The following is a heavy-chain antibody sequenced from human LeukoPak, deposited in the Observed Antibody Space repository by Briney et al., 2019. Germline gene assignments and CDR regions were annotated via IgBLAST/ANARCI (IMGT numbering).Heavy chain of an antibody. V-gene: IGHV4-34*01. CDR1: GGSFSGYH. CDR3: ARGQGTVTTH. J-gene: IGHJ4*02. CDR2: INHSGSA. D-gene: IGHD4-17*01. Sequence: SETLSLTCAVSGGSFSGYHWTWIRQPPGKGLEWIGEINHSGSANYNPSLMSRVTISLDTSQNHFSLNLSSVTAADTAVYYCARGQGTVTTHWGQGTLVTVSS.